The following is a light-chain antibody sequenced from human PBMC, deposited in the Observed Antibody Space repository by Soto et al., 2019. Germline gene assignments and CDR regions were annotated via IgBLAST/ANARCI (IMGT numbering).Light chain of an antibody. CDR1: QSVSSSY. CDR2: GAS. CDR3: QQYGSSPRT. V-gene: IGKV3-20*01. Sequence: EIVLTQSPGTLSLSPGERATLSCRANQSVSSSYLAWYQQKPGQAPRLLIYGASSRVTGIPDRFSGSGSGTDFTLTISRLEPEDLAVYYCQQYGSSPRTFGQGTKLEIK. J-gene: IGKJ2*01.